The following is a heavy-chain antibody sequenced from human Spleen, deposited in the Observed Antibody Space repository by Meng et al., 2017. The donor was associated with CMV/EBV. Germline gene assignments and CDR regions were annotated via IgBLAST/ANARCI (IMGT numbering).Heavy chain of an antibody. D-gene: IGHD6-13*01. CDR2: ISSSSTYI. Sequence: GESLKISCAASGFTLSSYSMNWARQAPGKGLEWVSSISSSSTYIYYADSVKGRFTISRDNAKNSLYLQMNSLRAEDTAVYYCARDPQGDGYTSLFDFWGQGTLVTVSS. V-gene: IGHV3-21*01. J-gene: IGHJ4*02. CDR3: ARDPQGDGYTSLFDF. CDR1: GFTLSSYS.